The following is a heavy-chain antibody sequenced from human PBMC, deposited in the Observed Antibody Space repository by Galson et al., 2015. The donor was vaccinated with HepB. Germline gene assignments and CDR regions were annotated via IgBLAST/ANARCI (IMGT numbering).Heavy chain of an antibody. CDR2: IDHSGTA. V-gene: IGHV4-34*01. CDR1: GGSFSGFY. CDR3: ARGSEDNYGSFDY. J-gene: IGHJ4*02. Sequence: SETLSLTCAAYGGSFSGFYWSWVRQTPKKGLEWIGEIDHSGTAHYSPSLRSRVTISIDTSKNQFSLSLISVTAADTAVYFCARGSEDNYGSFDYWGQGTL. D-gene: IGHD3-10*01.